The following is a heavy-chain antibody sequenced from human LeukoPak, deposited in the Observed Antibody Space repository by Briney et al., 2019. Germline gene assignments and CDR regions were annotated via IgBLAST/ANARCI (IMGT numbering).Heavy chain of an antibody. V-gene: IGHV3-21*01. CDR3: ARGKLGDYGDHGVDY. CDR2: ISSSSSYI. J-gene: IGHJ4*02. D-gene: IGHD4-17*01. Sequence: KPGGSLTLSCAASGFTFSSYGMHWVRQAPGKGLEWVSSISSSSSYIYYADSVKGRFTISRDNAKNSLYLQMNSLRAEDTAVYYCARGKLGDYGDHGVDYWGQGTLVTVSS. CDR1: GFTFSSYG.